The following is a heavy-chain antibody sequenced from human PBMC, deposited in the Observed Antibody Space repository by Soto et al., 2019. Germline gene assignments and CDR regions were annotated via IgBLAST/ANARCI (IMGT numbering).Heavy chain of an antibody. V-gene: IGHV1-3*05. J-gene: IGHJ4*02. Sequence: QVQLVQSGAEEKKPGASVKVSCKASGYTFTSYAMHWVRQAPGQRLEWMGWINAGNGNTKYSQKFQGRVTITRDTSRSTXDMELSSLRSEDTAVYYCARSYYYDSSGYYYSADYWGQGTLVTVSS. CDR3: ARSYYYDSSGYYYSADY. D-gene: IGHD3-22*01. CDR1: GYTFTSYA. CDR2: INAGNGNT.